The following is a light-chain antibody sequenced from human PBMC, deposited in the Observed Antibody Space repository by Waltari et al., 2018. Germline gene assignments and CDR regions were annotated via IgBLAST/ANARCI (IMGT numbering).Light chain of an antibody. CDR1: QTVLYSSNNKNY. Sequence: DIVMTQSPDSLAVSLGERATIHCKSSQTVLYSSNNKNYLAWYQKKSGQPPKLLISWASARESGVPDRFRGSGSGTDFTLTISSLQAEDVAVYFCQQYYSNSLTFGGGTRVEIK. J-gene: IGKJ4*01. CDR2: WAS. CDR3: QQYYSNSLT. V-gene: IGKV4-1*01.